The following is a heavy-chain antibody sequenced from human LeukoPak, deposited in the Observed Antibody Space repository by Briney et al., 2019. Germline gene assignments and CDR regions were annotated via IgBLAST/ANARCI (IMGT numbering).Heavy chain of an antibody. J-gene: IGHJ4*02. D-gene: IGHD3-16*01. CDR2: ISGSGGST. CDR1: GFTFSSYA. CDR3: ARGPARLARATSPYYFDY. Sequence: PGGSLRLSCAASGFTFSSYAMSWVRQAPGKGLEWVSAISGSGGSTYYADSVKGRFTISRDNSKNTLYLQMDTLRAEDTAVYYCARGPARLARATSPYYFDYWGQGTLVTVSA. V-gene: IGHV3-23*01.